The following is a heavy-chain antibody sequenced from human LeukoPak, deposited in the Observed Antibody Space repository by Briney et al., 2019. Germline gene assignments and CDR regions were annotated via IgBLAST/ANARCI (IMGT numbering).Heavy chain of an antibody. D-gene: IGHD3-22*01. J-gene: IGHJ1*01. Sequence: GSLRLSCAASGFTFSNYGMHWVRQAPGKGLEWVAAIWHDGSRKYYAESVKGRFTISRDNARNTVYVQMDSLRAEDTAVYYCARDEGDSSGYYPGLWGQGTLVTVSS. CDR3: ARDEGDSSGYYPGL. V-gene: IGHV3-33*01. CDR1: GFTFSNYG. CDR2: IWHDGSRK.